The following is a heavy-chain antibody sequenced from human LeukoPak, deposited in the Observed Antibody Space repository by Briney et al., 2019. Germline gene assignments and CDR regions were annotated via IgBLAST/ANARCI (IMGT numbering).Heavy chain of an antibody. CDR2: IRFDGNNK. J-gene: IGHJ4*02. Sequence: GGSLRLSCVASGFTFTNYRMHWVRQAPGKGLEWVAFIRFDGNNKYYADSVKGRFTISRDNSKNTLYLQMNSLRAEDTGVYFCAKPYDDFWSGYSSPVDDYWGQGTLVTVSS. CDR1: GFTFTNYR. CDR3: AKPYDDFWSGYSSPVDDY. V-gene: IGHV3-30*02. D-gene: IGHD3-3*01.